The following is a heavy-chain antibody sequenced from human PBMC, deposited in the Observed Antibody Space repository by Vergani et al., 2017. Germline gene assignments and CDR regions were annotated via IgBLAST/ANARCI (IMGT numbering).Heavy chain of an antibody. D-gene: IGHD3-22*01. CDR3: ARIYYYDSSGYLGQGEY. J-gene: IGHJ4*02. Sequence: QVQLVQSGAEVKKPGASVKVSCKASGYTFTSYGISWVRQAPGQGLEWMGWISAYNGNTNYAQKLQGRVTMTTDTSTSTAYMEWRSLRSDDTAVYYWARIYYYDSSGYLGQGEYWGQGTLVTVSS. CDR2: ISAYNGNT. V-gene: IGHV1-18*04. CDR1: GYTFTSYG.